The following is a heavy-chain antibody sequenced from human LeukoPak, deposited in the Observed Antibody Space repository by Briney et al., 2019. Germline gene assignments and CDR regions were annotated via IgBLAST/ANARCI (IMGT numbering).Heavy chain of an antibody. CDR2: IATDGGGT. CDR3: MTRDTSGY. D-gene: IGHD3-10*01. V-gene: IGHV3-64D*09. CDR1: GLTLSTYA. J-gene: IGHJ4*02. Sequence: GGALRHSGSGSGLTLSTYAMHCVRQAPGKGLENVSAIATDGGGTYDADSVKGRFAISRDKSKNTLYLQMRSLRAEDTAVYYCMTRDTSGYWGQGTLVTVSS.